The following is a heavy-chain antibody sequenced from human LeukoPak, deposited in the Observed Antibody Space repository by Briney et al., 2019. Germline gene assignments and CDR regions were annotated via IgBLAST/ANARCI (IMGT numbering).Heavy chain of an antibody. Sequence: ASVKVSCKASGYTFTGYYMHWVRQAPGQGLEWMGWINPNSGGTNYAQKFQGRVTMTRDTSISTAYMELSRLRSDDTAVYYCARDSYYDSSGYSPDYYYGMDVWGQGTTVTVSS. J-gene: IGHJ6*02. CDR1: GYTFTGYY. D-gene: IGHD3-22*01. V-gene: IGHV1-2*02. CDR3: ARDSYYDSSGYSPDYYYGMDV. CDR2: INPNSGGT.